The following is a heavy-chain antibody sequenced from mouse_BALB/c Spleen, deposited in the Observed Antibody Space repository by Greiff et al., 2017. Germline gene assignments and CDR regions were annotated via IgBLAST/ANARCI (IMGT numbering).Heavy chain of an antibody. CDR1: GFTFSSYA. Sequence: EVMLVESGGGLVKPGGSLKLSCAASGFTFSSYAMSWVRQTPEKRLEWVASISSGGSTYYPDSVKGRFTISRDNARNILYLQMSSLRSEDTAMYYCARDGYGKVAYWGQGTLVTVSA. J-gene: IGHJ3*01. CDR2: ISSGGST. V-gene: IGHV5-6-5*01. D-gene: IGHD2-2*01. CDR3: ARDGYGKVAY.